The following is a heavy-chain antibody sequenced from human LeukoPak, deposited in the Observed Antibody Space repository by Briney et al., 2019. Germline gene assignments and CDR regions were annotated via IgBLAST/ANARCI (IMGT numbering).Heavy chain of an antibody. V-gene: IGHV1-8*01. Sequence: APVKVSCKASGYTFSNYDINWVRQAPGQGLEWMGWMNPNSGRRVYAQKFQGRVTMTRNSSISTAYMELTSLRSDDTAVYYCARGLRSDYWGQGTLVTVSS. CDR1: GYTFSNYD. CDR3: ARGLRSDY. D-gene: IGHD3-16*02. CDR2: MNPNSGRR. J-gene: IGHJ4*02.